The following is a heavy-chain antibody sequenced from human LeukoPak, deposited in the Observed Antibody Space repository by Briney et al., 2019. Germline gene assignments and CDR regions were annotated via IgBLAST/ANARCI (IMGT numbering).Heavy chain of an antibody. Sequence: GGSLRLSCVASGFTLRSYVMNWVRQTPGKGLEWVSSISGSGDSTFYADSVRGRFSISRDNSKNTLYLQVNGLRTEDTAVYYCAKEGGILTGYFDYWGQGTLVTVSS. CDR1: GFTLRSYV. V-gene: IGHV3-23*01. CDR2: ISGSGDST. J-gene: IGHJ4*02. CDR3: AKEGGILTGYFDY. D-gene: IGHD3-9*01.